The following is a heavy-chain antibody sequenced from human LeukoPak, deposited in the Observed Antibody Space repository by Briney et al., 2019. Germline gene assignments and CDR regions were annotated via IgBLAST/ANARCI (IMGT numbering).Heavy chain of an antibody. J-gene: IGHJ6*02. D-gene: IGHD6-19*01. CDR3: ARAAVAAPGDV. Sequence: PGGSLRPSCAASGFTFSSYWMAWVRQAPGKGLEWVANIKPDGSEKYYVDSLRGRFTISRDNAENSLYLQMKSLRDEDTAVYYCARAAVAAPGDVWGQGTTVTVSS. V-gene: IGHV3-7*04. CDR1: GFTFSSYW. CDR2: IKPDGSEK.